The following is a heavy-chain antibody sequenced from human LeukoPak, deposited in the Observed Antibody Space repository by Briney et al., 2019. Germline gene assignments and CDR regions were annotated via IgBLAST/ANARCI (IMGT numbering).Heavy chain of an antibody. V-gene: IGHV1-8*01. D-gene: IGHD4-11*01. J-gene: IGHJ5*02. CDR2: VNPNSGNT. Sequence: ASVKVSCKASGYTFTSYDINWVRLATGQGLEWMGWVNPNSGNTGYAQNFQGRVTISRNTSTSTAYMELSSLRSDDTAVYYCTRVRATVTTHWFDPWCQGTLVIVSS. CDR3: TRVRATVTTHWFDP. CDR1: GYTFTSYD.